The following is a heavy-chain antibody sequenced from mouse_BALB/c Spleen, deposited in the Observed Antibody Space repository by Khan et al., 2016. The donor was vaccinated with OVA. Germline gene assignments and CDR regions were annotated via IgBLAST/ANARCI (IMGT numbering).Heavy chain of an antibody. CDR3: ARQPYYHYNIMDY. CDR1: GFSLTNYG. D-gene: IGHD2-4*01. Sequence: VQLVESGPGLVAPSQSLSITCTISGFSLTNYGVHWVRQPPGKGLEWLVVIWSDGSTTYNSALKSRLTISKDNSKSQVFLKVNSLQNDDTAMYFCARQPYYHYNIMDYWGQGTSVTVSS. J-gene: IGHJ4*01. CDR2: IWSDGST. V-gene: IGHV2-6-1*01.